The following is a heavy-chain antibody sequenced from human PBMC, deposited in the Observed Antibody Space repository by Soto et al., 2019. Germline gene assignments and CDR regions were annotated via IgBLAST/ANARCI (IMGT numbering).Heavy chain of an antibody. D-gene: IGHD4-17*01. CDR1: GYTFTGYY. Sequence: QVQLVQSGAEVKKPGASVKVSCKASGYTFTGYYMHWVRQAPGQGLEWMGWINPNSGGTNYAQKFQGWVNMTRDTSISTAYMELSRLRSDDTAVYYCARGHDYGDYGYYYYGMDVWGQGTTVTVSS. V-gene: IGHV1-2*04. J-gene: IGHJ6*02. CDR3: ARGHDYGDYGYYYYGMDV. CDR2: INPNSGGT.